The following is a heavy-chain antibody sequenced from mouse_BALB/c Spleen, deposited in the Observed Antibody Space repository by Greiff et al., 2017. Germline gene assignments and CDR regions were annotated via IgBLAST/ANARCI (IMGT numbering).Heavy chain of an antibody. J-gene: IGHJ3*01. V-gene: IGHV5-17*02. CDR1: GFTFSSFG. Sequence: EVQGVESGGGLVQPGGSRKLSCAASGFTFSSFGMHWVRQAPEKGLEWVAYISSGSSTIYYADTVKGRFTISRDNPKNTLFLQMTSLRSEDTAMYYCARSRDYDAPWFAYWGQGTLVTVSA. CDR3: ARSRDYDAPWFAY. D-gene: IGHD2-4*01. CDR2: ISSGSSTI.